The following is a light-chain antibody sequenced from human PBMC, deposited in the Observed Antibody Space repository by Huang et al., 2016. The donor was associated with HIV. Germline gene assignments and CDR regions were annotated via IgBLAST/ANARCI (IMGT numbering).Light chain of an antibody. CDR3: QQYLSIPRT. CDR1: QSVLYNSNKKND. Sequence: DIVMTQSPDSLAVSLGERATINCKSSQSVLYNSNKKNDLAWDQQKPGQPPKVLIYWASTRQTGVPDRFRCRGSGTDCTLTISSLQAEDVAVYYCQQYLSIPRTFGQGTKVEIK. CDR2: WAS. V-gene: IGKV4-1*01. J-gene: IGKJ1*01.